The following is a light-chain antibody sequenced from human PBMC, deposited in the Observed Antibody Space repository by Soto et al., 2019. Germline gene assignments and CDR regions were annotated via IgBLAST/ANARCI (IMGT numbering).Light chain of an antibody. V-gene: IGKV3-11*01. CDR1: PSVTND. CDR3: QQRNIWPPVT. Sequence: EIVLTQSPATLSLSPGERATLSCRASPSVTNDFAWYQQKTGQAPRLLIYCAFNRATGNPARFSGSGSGTDFTLTISSLEPEDVAVYYCQQRNIWPPVTFGQWTRLEIK. CDR2: CAF. J-gene: IGKJ5*01.